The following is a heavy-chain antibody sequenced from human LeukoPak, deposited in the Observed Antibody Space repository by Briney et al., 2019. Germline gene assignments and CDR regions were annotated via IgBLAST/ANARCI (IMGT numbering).Heavy chain of an antibody. CDR2: FSPYNGDT. Sequence: ASVKVSCKASGYTFTNFGVSWVRQAPGQGLEWMGWFSPYNGDTNFAPKLQGRVTVTTDTSTSTAYMELRSLRSDDTAVYYCARAPRNYYYGMDVWGQGTPVTVSS. CDR3: ARAPRNYYYGMDV. CDR1: GYTFTNFG. V-gene: IGHV1-18*01. J-gene: IGHJ6*02.